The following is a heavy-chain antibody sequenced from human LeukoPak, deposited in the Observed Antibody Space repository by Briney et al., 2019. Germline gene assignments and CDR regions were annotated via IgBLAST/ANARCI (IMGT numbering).Heavy chain of an antibody. CDR3: ARDPVEWELLLDY. Sequence: GGSLRLSCAASGFTFSNYWVGWVRQAPGKRLEWVANMNIDGSEKYYADSVKGRFSISRDNARNSVYLQMASLRVEDTAVYYCARDPVEWELLLDYWGQGTLVTVSS. D-gene: IGHD1-26*01. V-gene: IGHV3-7*01. J-gene: IGHJ4*02. CDR1: GFTFSNYW. CDR2: MNIDGSEK.